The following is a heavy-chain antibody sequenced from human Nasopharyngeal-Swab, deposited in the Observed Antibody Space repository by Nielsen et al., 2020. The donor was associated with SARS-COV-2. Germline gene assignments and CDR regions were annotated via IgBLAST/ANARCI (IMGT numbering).Heavy chain of an antibody. V-gene: IGHV3-30*18. CDR3: AKDAYSSSSGLPYYHYYMDV. CDR1: GFTFSSYG. J-gene: IGHJ6*03. CDR2: ISYDGSNK. Sequence: GESLKISCAASGFTFSSYGMHWVRQAPGKGLEWVAVISYDGSNKYYADSVKGRFTISRDNSKNTLYLQMNSLRAEDTAVYYCAKDAYSSSSGLPYYHYYMDVWGKGTTVTVSS. D-gene: IGHD6-6*01.